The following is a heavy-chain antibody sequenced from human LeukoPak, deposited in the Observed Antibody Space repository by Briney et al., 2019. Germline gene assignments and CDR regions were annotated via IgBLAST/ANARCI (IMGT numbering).Heavy chain of an antibody. CDR3: AKALYSNYYMDA. J-gene: IGHJ6*03. Sequence: GRSLRLSCAASGFTFSSYGMHWVRQAPGKGLEWVATIYYDGSNKYYADSVKGRFTISRDNSKNTVPLQMNSLRAEDTALYYCAKALYSNYYMDAWGKGTTVTASS. CDR2: IYYDGSNK. V-gene: IGHV3-30*18. D-gene: IGHD4-11*01. CDR1: GFTFSSYG.